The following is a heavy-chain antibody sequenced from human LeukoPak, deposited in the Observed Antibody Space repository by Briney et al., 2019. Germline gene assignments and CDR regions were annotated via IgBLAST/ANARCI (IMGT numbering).Heavy chain of an antibody. CDR3: ARGFYSGTYPGY. CDR1: GYSVSSDSY. V-gene: IGHV4-38-2*02. J-gene: IGHJ4*02. Sequence: PSETLSLTCTVSGYSVSSDSYWGWVRQPPGKGLEWIGTIYHTGSTFYNPSLKSRVTLSVHTSKNQFSLRLISVTAADTAVYYCARGFYSGTYPGYWGQGTLVTV. D-gene: IGHD1-26*01. CDR2: IYHTGST.